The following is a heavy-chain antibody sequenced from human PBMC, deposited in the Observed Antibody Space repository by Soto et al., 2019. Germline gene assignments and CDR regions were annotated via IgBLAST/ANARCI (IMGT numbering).Heavy chain of an antibody. Sequence: QVQLQESGPGLVKPSETLSLTCTVSGGSISSYYWSWIRPPPGKGLEWIGYIYYSGSTNYNPALTSRGTISVHTSQNQFSLKPGSVTAAVTAVSYCASSDSRYWAQGTLVTVSS. CDR1: GGSISSYY. CDR3: ASSDSRY. V-gene: IGHV4-59*01. J-gene: IGHJ4*02. D-gene: IGHD3-22*01. CDR2: IYYSGST.